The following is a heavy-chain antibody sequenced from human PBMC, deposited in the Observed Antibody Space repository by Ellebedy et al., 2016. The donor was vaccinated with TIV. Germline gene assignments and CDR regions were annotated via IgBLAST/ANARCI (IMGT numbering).Heavy chain of an antibody. Sequence: ASVKVSXXASGGTFSSYAISWVRQAPGQGLEWMGWISAYNGNTNYAQKLQGRVTMTTDTSTSTAYMELRSLRSDDTAVYYCARDLPDPRGQNAFDIWGQGTMVTVSS. D-gene: IGHD3-10*01. V-gene: IGHV1-18*01. CDR1: GGTFSSYA. CDR2: ISAYNGNT. J-gene: IGHJ3*02. CDR3: ARDLPDPRGQNAFDI.